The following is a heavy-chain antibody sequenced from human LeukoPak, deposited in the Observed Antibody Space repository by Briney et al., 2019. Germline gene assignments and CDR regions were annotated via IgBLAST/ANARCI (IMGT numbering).Heavy chain of an antibody. CDR1: GGTFSSYA. CDR3: ARAQYYYDSSGYFSILGYYYYYMDV. CDR2: IIPIFGTA. V-gene: IGHV1-69*13. D-gene: IGHD3-22*01. J-gene: IGHJ6*03. Sequence: ASVKVSCKASGGTFSSYAISWVRQAPGQGLEWMGGIIPIFGTANYAQKFQGRVTITADESTSTAYMELSSLRSEDTAVYYCARAQYYYDSSGYFSILGYYYYYMDVWGKGTTVTISS.